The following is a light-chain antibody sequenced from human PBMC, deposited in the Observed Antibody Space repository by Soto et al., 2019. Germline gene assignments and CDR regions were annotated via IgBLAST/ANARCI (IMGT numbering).Light chain of an antibody. Sequence: EIVMTQSPATLSVSPGERATLSCRASQSVTSTYLAWYQQKPGQAPRLLIYGASSRATGIPDRFSGSGSGTDFTLTISSLGPEDFALYYCQQRSNWPPTFGQGTKVDIK. CDR3: QQRSNWPPT. CDR2: GAS. J-gene: IGKJ1*01. V-gene: IGKV3D-20*02. CDR1: QSVTSTY.